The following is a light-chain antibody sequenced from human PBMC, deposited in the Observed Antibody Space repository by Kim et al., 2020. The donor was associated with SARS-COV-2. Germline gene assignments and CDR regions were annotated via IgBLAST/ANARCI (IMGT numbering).Light chain of an antibody. CDR1: KLWDKY. V-gene: IGLV3-1*01. J-gene: IGLJ1*01. CDR3: QAWDSSTGV. Sequence: GYPGKPGSITCDGDKLWDKYACWYQQQPGQSPVLVIYQDSKRHSGIPERFSGSNSGNTATLTISGTQAMDEADYYCQAWDSSTGVFGTGTKVTVL. CDR2: QDS.